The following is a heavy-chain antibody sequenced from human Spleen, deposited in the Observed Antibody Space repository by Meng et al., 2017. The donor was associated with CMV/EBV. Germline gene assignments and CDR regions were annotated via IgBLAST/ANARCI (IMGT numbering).Heavy chain of an antibody. Sequence: LSCEASEFSVGSNFMSWVRQAPGKGLEWVSVIYSRGDTHYADPVKGRFTISRDNSKNTLYLQMNSLRAEDTAVYYCLRKTDSSGHGNYWGQGTLVTVSS. D-gene: IGHD3-22*01. J-gene: IGHJ4*02. CDR3: LRKTDSSGHGNY. CDR2: IYSRGDT. CDR1: EFSVGSNF. V-gene: IGHV3-53*01.